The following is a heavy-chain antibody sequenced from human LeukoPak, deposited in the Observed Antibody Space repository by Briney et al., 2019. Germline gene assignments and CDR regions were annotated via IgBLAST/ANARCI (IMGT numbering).Heavy chain of an antibody. CDR2: INHSGST. CDR3: ARAGAHYRSLPLFDY. Sequence: PSETLSLTCAVYGGSFSGYYWSWIRQPPGKGLEWIGEINHSGSTNYNPPLKSRVTISVDTSKNQFSLKLSSVTAADTAVYYCARAGAHYRSLPLFDYWGQGTLVTVSS. CDR1: GGSFSGYY. D-gene: IGHD4-11*01. J-gene: IGHJ4*02. V-gene: IGHV4-34*01.